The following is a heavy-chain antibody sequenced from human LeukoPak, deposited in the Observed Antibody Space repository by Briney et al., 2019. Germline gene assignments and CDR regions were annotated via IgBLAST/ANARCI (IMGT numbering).Heavy chain of an antibody. CDR3: ARDDYSSGWNNWFDP. CDR1: GGSISSGDYY. D-gene: IGHD6-19*01. CDR2: IYYSGST. J-gene: IGHJ5*02. Sequence: SQTLPLTCTVSGGSISSGDYYWSWIRQPPGRGLEWIGYIYYSGSTYYNPSLKSRVTISVDTSKNQFSLKLSSVTAADTAVYYCARDDYSSGWNNWFDPWGQGTLVTVSS. V-gene: IGHV4-30-4*01.